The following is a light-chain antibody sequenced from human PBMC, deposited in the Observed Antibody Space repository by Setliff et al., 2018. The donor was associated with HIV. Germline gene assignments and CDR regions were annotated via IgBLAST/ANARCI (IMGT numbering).Light chain of an antibody. V-gene: IGLV2-14*03. CDR1: SSDVGGYNY. CDR2: DVT. J-gene: IGLJ1*01. Sequence: QSALTQPASVSGSPGQSITISCTGTSSDVGGYNYVSWYQQHPGKAPKLMIFDVTNRPSGVSSRFSGSKSGNTASLTISGLQAEDEADYYCSSYTNSITLYVFGSGTKGTVL. CDR3: SSYTNSITLYV.